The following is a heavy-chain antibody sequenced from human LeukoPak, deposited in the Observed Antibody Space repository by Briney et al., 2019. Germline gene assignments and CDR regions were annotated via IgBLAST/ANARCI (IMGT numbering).Heavy chain of an antibody. CDR3: ARRKNSSMIVVVPSPFDY. Sequence: SETLSLTCTVSGGSISSYYWSWIRQPPGKGLEWIGYIYYSGSTNYNPSLKSRVTISVDTSKNQFSLKLSSVTAADTAVYYCARRKNSSMIVVVPSPFDYWGQGTLVTVSS. CDR2: IYYSGST. CDR1: GGSISSYY. V-gene: IGHV4-59*08. D-gene: IGHD3-22*01. J-gene: IGHJ4*02.